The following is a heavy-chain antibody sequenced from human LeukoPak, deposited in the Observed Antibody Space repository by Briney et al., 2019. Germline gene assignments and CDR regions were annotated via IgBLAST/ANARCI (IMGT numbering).Heavy chain of an antibody. Sequence: SETLSLTCAVSGYSISSGYYWGWIRQPPGKGLEWIGSIYYSGSTYYNPSLKSRVTISVDTPKNQFSLKLSSVTAADTAVYYCARNWNALSYYYYYMDVWGKGTTVTVSS. J-gene: IGHJ6*03. CDR1: GYSISSGYY. V-gene: IGHV4-38-2*01. CDR2: IYYSGST. CDR3: ARNWNALSYYYYYMDV. D-gene: IGHD1-1*01.